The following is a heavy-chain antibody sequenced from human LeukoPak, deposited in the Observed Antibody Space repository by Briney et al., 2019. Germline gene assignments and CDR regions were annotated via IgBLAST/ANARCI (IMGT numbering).Heavy chain of an antibody. Sequence: ASVKVSCKASGFTFSNSAMQWLRQARGQRLEWIGWIIVGSGKTQYAQNLQERSTITRDMYTNTAYMELSSLQSEDTAVYYCAAELYSGTYGRCCSFAFWGQGTLVTVSS. CDR3: AAELYSGTYGRCCSFAF. CDR1: GFTFSNSA. V-gene: IGHV1-58*02. D-gene: IGHD1-26*01. CDR2: IIVGSGKT. J-gene: IGHJ4*02.